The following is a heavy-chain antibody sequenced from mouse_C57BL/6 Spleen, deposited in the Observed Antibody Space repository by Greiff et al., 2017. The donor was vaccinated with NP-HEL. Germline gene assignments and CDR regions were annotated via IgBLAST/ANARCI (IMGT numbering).Heavy chain of an antibody. J-gene: IGHJ1*03. Sequence: VMLQQSGADLAKPGASVKLSCTASGYTFTSYWMPWVKQSPGQGLEWIGYINPSSGYTKYNQTFKDRVTLTADNSSSTAYMQLSSLTYEDYSVDYYGGPYYDYDEGYFDVWGTGTTVTVSS. CDR3: GGPYYDYDEGYFDV. CDR1: GYTFTSYW. V-gene: IGHV1-7*01. D-gene: IGHD2-4*01. CDR2: INPSSGYT.